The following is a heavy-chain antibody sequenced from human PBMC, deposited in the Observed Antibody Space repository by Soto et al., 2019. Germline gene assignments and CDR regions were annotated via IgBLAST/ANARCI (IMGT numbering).Heavy chain of an antibody. CDR3: AKRPLSIITFDY. CDR1: GFTFSSYA. J-gene: IGHJ4*02. Sequence: GGSLRLACAASGFTFSSYAMSWVRRAPGKGLEWVSTISGSGANTFYADSVKGRFTISRDNSKNTLYLQMNSLRAEDTAVYYCAKRPLSIITFDYWGQGTLVTVSS. V-gene: IGHV3-23*01. CDR2: ISGSGANT. D-gene: IGHD3-16*01.